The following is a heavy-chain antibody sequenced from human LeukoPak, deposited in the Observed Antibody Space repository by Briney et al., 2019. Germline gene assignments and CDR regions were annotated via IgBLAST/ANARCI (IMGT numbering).Heavy chain of an antibody. CDR3: ARDRGGVFDIRRNNWFDP. CDR1: GGSISSGGYY. V-gene: IGHV4-31*03. CDR2: IYYSGST. Sequence: SETLSLTCTVSGGSISSGGYYWSWIRQHPGKGLEWIGYIYYSGSTYYNPSLKSRVTISVDTSKNQFSLKLSSVTAADTAVYYCARDRGGVFDIRRNNWFDPWGQGTLVTVSP. J-gene: IGHJ5*02. D-gene: IGHD3-16*01.